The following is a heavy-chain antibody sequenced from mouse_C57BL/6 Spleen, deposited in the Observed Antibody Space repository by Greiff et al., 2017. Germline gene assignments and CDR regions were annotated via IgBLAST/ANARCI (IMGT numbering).Heavy chain of an antibody. J-gene: IGHJ1*03. D-gene: IGHD1-1*01. Sequence: QVQLKQSGAELVKPGASVKISCKASGYAFSSYWMHWVNQRPGKGLEWIGQIYPGDGDTNYNRKFKGKATMTADKSSSTASMQLSSLTSEDSAVYFCARDYGSSPRDFDGWGTGTTVT. CDR1: GYAFSSYW. V-gene: IGHV1-80*01. CDR3: ARDYGSSPRDFDG. CDR2: IYPGDGDT.